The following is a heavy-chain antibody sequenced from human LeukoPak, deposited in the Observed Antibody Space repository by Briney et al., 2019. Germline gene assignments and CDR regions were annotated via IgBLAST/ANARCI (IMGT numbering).Heavy chain of an antibody. J-gene: IGHJ3*02. D-gene: IGHD6-19*01. Sequence: PSETLSLTCTVSGGSFSSGGYYWSWIRQHPGTGLEWIGYIYYSGSTYYNPSLKSRVTISVDTSKNQFSLKLSSVTAADTAVYYCARDSSGWYGGAFDIWGQGTMVTVSS. CDR3: ARDSSGWYGGAFDI. V-gene: IGHV4-31*03. CDR2: IYYSGST. CDR1: GGSFSSGGYY.